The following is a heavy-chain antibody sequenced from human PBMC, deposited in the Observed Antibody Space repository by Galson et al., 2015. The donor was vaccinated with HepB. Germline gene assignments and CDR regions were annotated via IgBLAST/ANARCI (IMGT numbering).Heavy chain of an antibody. J-gene: IGHJ4*02. V-gene: IGHV1-69*06. Sequence: SVKVSCKASGGTFSSYVISWVRQAPGQGLEWMGGIIPIFGTANYAQKFQGRVTITADKSTSTVYMELSSLRSEDTAVHYCARGGADSSRYFLPVMHYSGQGTLVTVSS. CDR3: ARGGADSSRYFLPVMHY. D-gene: IGHD3-22*01. CDR2: IIPIFGTA. CDR1: GGTFSSYV.